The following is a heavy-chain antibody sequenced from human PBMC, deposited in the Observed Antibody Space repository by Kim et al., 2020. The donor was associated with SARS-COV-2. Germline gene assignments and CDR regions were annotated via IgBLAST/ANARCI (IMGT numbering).Heavy chain of an antibody. J-gene: IGHJ6*02. D-gene: IGHD3-22*01. CDR1: GYTFTGYY. CDR3: AIAPHYHESSYSYSGLDV. Sequence: ASVKVSCKASGYTFTGYYMHWVRQAPGQGLEWMGRINSDSGGRDYAQKFQGRVTLTRDTFINTAYLDLGRLRSDDTAVYYCAIAPHYHESSYSYSGLDVWGQGTTVTVSS. V-gene: IGHV1-2*06. CDR2: INSDSGGR.